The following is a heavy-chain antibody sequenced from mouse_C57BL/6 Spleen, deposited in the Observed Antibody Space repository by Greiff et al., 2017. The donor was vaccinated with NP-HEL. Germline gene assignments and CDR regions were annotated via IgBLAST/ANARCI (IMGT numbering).Heavy chain of an antibody. J-gene: IGHJ2*01. CDR3: ARREGTGTLGFDY. CDR1: GYSFTGYY. Sequence: VQLQQSGPELVKPGASVKISCKASGYSFTGYYMNWVKQSPEKSLEWIGEINPSTGGTTYNQKFKAKATLTVDKSSSTAYMQLESLTSEDSAVYYCARREGTGTLGFDYWGQGTTLTVSS. CDR2: INPSTGGT. D-gene: IGHD4-1*01. V-gene: IGHV1-42*01.